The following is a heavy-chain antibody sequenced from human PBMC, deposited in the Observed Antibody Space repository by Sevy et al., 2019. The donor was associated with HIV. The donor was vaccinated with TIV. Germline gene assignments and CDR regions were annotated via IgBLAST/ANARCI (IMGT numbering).Heavy chain of an antibody. CDR3: AXGPSGXXLXXXVDX. V-gene: IGHV3-23*01. D-gene: IGHD3-10*01. J-gene: IGHJ3*02. Sequence: GGSLRLSCAASGFXFSTYAMSWVRQAPGKGLEWVSGISGSGGKTYYADSVKGRLTISRDNSKNTLYLQMNSLRAEDTAVYYCAXGPSGXXLXXXVDXXGQGTMVTVSS. CDR2: ISGSGGKT. CDR1: GFXFSTYA.